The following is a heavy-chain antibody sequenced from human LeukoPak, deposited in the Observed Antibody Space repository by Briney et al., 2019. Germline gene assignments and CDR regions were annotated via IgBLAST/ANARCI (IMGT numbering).Heavy chain of an antibody. Sequence: PLQTLSPTSAVYGGSLSGYHWTWIRHPPRKGLEWSGEINHSGSAKYTPSLTSRVPIPVDTPNNQFSLKLTSVTAADTAVYFCARATEGYSSCVVYMDVWGKGTTVTVSS. CDR3: ARATEGYSSCVVYMDV. D-gene: IGHD6-6*01. CDR1: GGSLSGYH. J-gene: IGHJ6*03. V-gene: IGHV4-34*01. CDR2: INHSGSA.